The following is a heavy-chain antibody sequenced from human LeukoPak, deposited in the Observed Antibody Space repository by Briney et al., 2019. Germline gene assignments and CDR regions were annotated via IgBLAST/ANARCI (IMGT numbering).Heavy chain of an antibody. V-gene: IGHV1-69*01. CDR1: GGTFSSYA. D-gene: IGHD3-3*01. Sequence: GASVKVSCKASGGTFSSYAISWVRQAPGQGLEWMGGIIPIFGTANYAQKFQGRVTITADESTSTAYMELSSLRSEDTAVYYCARSLRFPYYYYGMDVWGQGTTVTVSS. J-gene: IGHJ6*02. CDR2: IIPIFGTA. CDR3: ARSLRFPYYYYGMDV.